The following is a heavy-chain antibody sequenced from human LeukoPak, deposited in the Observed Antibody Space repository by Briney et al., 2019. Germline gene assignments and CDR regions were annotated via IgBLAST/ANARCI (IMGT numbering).Heavy chain of an antibody. CDR3: ARYSGSYSGFDY. CDR2: IYYSGSI. D-gene: IGHD1-26*01. CDR1: GGSFSGYY. J-gene: IGHJ4*02. Sequence: SETLCLTCAVYGGSFSGYYWSWIRQPPGKGLEWIGYIYYSGSINYNPSLKSRVTISVDTSKNQFSLKLRSVTAADTAVYYCARYSGSYSGFDYWGQGTLVTVSS. V-gene: IGHV4-59*08.